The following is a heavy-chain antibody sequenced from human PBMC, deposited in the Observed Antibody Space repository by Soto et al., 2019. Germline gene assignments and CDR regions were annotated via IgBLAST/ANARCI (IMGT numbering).Heavy chain of an antibody. D-gene: IGHD5-12*01. Sequence: QVQLVESGGGVVQPGRSLRLSCAASGFTFSSYGMHWVRQAPGKGLEWVAVISYDGSNKYYADSVKGRFTISRDNSKNTLYLQMNSLRAEDTAVYYCAKDVLSGYDYEQSTNRGMDVWGQGTTVTVSS. CDR2: ISYDGSNK. CDR1: GFTFSSYG. V-gene: IGHV3-30*18. J-gene: IGHJ6*02. CDR3: AKDVLSGYDYEQSTNRGMDV.